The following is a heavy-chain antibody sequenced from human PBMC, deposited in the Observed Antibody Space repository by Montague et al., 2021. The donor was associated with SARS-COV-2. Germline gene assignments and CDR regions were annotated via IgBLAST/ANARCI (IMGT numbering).Heavy chain of an antibody. CDR2: IGGGGRRT. D-gene: IGHD5-18*01. V-gene: IGHV3-23*01. J-gene: IGHJ4*02. Sequence: SLRLSCAASGFISSSNAMSWVRQAPGKGLEWVSTIGGGGRRTYYADSVKGRFTISRDNSKNTLYLQMNSLRAEDTAVYYCAKVGGYSYGLSDYWGQGTLVTVSP. CDR1: GFISSSNA. CDR3: AKVGGYSYGLSDY.